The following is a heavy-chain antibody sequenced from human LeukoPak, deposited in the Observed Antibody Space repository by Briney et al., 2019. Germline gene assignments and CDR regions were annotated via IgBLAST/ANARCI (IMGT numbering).Heavy chain of an antibody. Sequence: GGSLRLSCAASGFTFDDYAMSWVRQAPGKGLEWVANIKEDGSERYYVDSVKGRFTISRDNAKNSLYLQMNSLRAEDTGVYYCARTGLGLYSFDYWGQGIQVTISS. CDR1: GFTFDDYA. D-gene: IGHD3/OR15-3a*01. CDR2: IKEDGSER. V-gene: IGHV3-7*01. J-gene: IGHJ4*02. CDR3: ARTGLGLYSFDY.